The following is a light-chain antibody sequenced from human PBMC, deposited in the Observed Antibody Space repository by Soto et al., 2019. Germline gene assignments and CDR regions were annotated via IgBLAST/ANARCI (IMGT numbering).Light chain of an antibody. CDR1: SSDVGGYNF. CDR2: DVS. V-gene: IGLV2-14*03. Sequence: QSVLTQPASVFGSPGQSITISCTGTSSDVGGYNFVSWYQQHPGKAPKLMIYDVSSRPSGVSNRFSGSKSGNTASLTISGLQPEDESYYYCSSYITSSPLVFGTGINLTVL. J-gene: IGLJ1*01. CDR3: SSYITSSPLV.